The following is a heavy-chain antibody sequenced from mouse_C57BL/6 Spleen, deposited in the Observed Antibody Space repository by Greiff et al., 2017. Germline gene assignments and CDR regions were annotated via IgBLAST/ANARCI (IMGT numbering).Heavy chain of an antibody. V-gene: IGHV1-55*01. CDR1: GFTFTSYW. CDR3: ARSYYYAFAY. CDR2: IYPGGGST. Sequence: QVQLLQSGAELVKPGASVKMSCKASGFTFTSYWITWVKQRPGKGLEWIGDIYPGGGSTNYDEKFKSRVTLTGDTSSNTAYMQLSSLTSEDTAVYYCARSYYYAFAYWGQGTLVTVSA. J-gene: IGHJ3*01. D-gene: IGHD1-1*01.